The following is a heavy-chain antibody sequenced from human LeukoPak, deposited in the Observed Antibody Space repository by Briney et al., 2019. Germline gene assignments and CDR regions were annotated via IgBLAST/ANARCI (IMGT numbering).Heavy chain of an antibody. J-gene: IGHJ4*02. CDR1: GFTFSSYA. Sequence: GGSLRLSCAASGFTFSSYAMSWVRQAPGKGLEWVSAISGSGGSTYYADSVKGRFTTSRDNSKNTLYLQMNSLRAEDTAVYYCAKGGYYYDSSGYYHFDYWGQGTLVTVSS. CDR3: AKGGYYYDSSGYYHFDY. V-gene: IGHV3-23*01. D-gene: IGHD3-22*01. CDR2: ISGSGGST.